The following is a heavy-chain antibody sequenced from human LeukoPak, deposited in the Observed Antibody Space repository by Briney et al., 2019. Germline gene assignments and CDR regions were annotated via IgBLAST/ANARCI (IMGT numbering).Heavy chain of an antibody. CDR2: IDWDDDK. CDR3: ARIYEQGELPVYYFDY. CDR1: GFSLSTSGMC. D-gene: IGHD1-7*01. Sequence: SCPALAKPTQTLTLTCTFSGFSLSTSGMCVSWIRQPPGKALERLARIDWDDDKYYSTSLKTRLTISKDTSKNQVVLTMTNMDPVDTATYYCARIYEQGELPVYYFDYWGQGTLVTVSS. J-gene: IGHJ4*02. V-gene: IGHV2-70*11.